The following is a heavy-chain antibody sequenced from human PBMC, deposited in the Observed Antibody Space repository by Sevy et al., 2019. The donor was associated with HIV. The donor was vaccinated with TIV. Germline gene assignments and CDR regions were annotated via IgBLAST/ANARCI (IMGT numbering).Heavy chain of an antibody. CDR1: GFTFNSYA. CDR3: ATDSVVLVGDSFQI. CDR2: ISGGDTGT. J-gene: IGHJ3*02. V-gene: IGHV3-23*01. D-gene: IGHD2-8*02. Sequence: GGSLRLSCAASGFTFNSYAMNWVRQAPGKGLEWVAAISGGDTGTYYADSVKGRFTVSRDNSKNTLYLQMNSLRADDTAVYYCATDSVVLVGDSFQIWGQGTMVTVSS.